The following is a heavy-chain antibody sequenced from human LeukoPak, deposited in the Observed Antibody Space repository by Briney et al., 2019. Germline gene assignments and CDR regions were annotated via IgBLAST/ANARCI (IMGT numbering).Heavy chain of an antibody. CDR3: ARGGSPIAIFGVVISWFDP. Sequence: SGTLSLTCAVSGGSISSSNWWSWIRQPPGKGLEWIGYIYYSGSTDYNPSLKSRVTISVDTSKNQFSLKLSSVTAADTAVYYCARGGSPIAIFGVVISWFDPWGQGTLVTVSP. V-gene: IGHV4-4*02. CDR1: GGSISSSNW. CDR2: IYYSGST. D-gene: IGHD3-3*01. J-gene: IGHJ5*02.